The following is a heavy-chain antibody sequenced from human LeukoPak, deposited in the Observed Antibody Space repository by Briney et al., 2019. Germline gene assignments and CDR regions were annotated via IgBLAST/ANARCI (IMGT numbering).Heavy chain of an antibody. Sequence: VASVKVSCRASGYTFTGYYMHWVRQAPGQGLERMGWINPNSGGTNYAQKFQGRVTMTRDTSISTAYMELSRLRSDDTAVYYCARDYYDFWSGYYKPYGMDVWGQGTTVTVSS. CDR2: INPNSGGT. D-gene: IGHD3-3*01. J-gene: IGHJ6*02. CDR3: ARDYYDFWSGYYKPYGMDV. V-gene: IGHV1-2*02. CDR1: GYTFTGYY.